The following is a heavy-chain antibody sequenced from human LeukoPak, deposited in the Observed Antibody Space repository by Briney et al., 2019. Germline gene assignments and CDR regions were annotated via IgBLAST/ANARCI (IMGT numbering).Heavy chain of an antibody. D-gene: IGHD3-22*01. Sequence: GGSLRLSCAASGFTFSSYAMSWVRQAPGKGLEWVSAISGSGGSTYYADSVKGRFTISRDNSKHTLYLQINSLRAEDTAVYYCAKGGRTITMIVVSYFDYWGQGTLVTVSS. CDR1: GFTFSSYA. J-gene: IGHJ4*02. CDR3: AKGGRTITMIVVSYFDY. V-gene: IGHV3-23*01. CDR2: ISGSGGST.